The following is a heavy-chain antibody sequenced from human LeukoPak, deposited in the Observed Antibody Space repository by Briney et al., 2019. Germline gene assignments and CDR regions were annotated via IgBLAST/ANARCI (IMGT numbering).Heavy chain of an antibody. Sequence: GGSLRLSCAASGFTFSSYWMTWVRQAPGKGLEWVANIKEDGSEKYYVGSVKGRFTISRDNSKNTHYLHMSSLRPDDTAVYYCARGGVPYYYYYMDVWGKGTTVTVSS. CDR3: ARGGVPYYYYYMDV. J-gene: IGHJ6*03. D-gene: IGHD6-6*01. V-gene: IGHV3-7*01. CDR2: IKEDGSEK. CDR1: GFTFSSYW.